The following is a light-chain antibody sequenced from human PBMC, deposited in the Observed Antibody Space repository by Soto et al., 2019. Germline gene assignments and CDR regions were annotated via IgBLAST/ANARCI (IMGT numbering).Light chain of an antibody. J-gene: IGKJ4*02. CDR2: QVS. CDR1: HSLVYTDGNTY. CDR3: MQGISWPPT. Sequence: EVVMTQSPLSLPVTLGQPASISCRSSHSLVYTDGNTYLTWFQQRPGQSPRRLIYQVSNRDSGVPDRFSGSGSGTDFTLKISRVEADDVGIYYCMQGISWPPTFGGGTTVEIK. V-gene: IGKV2-30*01.